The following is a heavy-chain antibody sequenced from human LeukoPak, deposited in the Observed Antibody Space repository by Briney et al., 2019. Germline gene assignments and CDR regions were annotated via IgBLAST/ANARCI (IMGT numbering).Heavy chain of an antibody. J-gene: IGHJ4*02. Sequence: PGGSLRLSCAASGFTFSSYGMNWVRQAPGKGLEWVSYISSSGSTIYYADSVKGRFTISRDNAKNSLYLQMNSLRAEDTAVYYCARDRNYYDSSGLYWGQGTLVTVSS. CDR1: GFTFSSYG. D-gene: IGHD3-22*01. CDR2: ISSSGSTI. V-gene: IGHV3-48*03. CDR3: ARDRNYYDSSGLY.